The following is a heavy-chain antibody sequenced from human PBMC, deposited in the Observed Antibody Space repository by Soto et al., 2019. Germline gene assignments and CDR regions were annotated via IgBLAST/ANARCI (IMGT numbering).Heavy chain of an antibody. CDR3: ASSTSYCGGNCLFDP. Sequence: QVQLVQSGAEVKKAGASVKVSCKASGYTFTSYAMHWVRQAPGQRLEWMGWINAGNGHTQYSQKYKASVTITRDTYTCTAYRAQSTLRLEDTAVYYCASSTSYCGGNCLFDPWGQGSLVSVST. J-gene: IGHJ5*02. D-gene: IGHD2-21*02. CDR1: GYTFTSYA. CDR2: INAGNGHT. V-gene: IGHV1-3*01.